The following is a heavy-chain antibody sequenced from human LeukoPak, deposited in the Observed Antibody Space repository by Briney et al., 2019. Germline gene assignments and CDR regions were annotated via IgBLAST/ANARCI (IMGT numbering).Heavy chain of an antibody. J-gene: IGHJ6*03. D-gene: IGHD6-19*01. Sequence: SETLSLTCAVYGGSFSGYYWSWIRQPPGKGLEWIGEINHSGSTNYNPSLKSRVTISVDTSKNQFSLKLSSVTAADTAVYFCARTQEAGYSSGRYGSYYYYYMDVWGKGTTVTISS. CDR3: ARTQEAGYSSGRYGSYYYYYMDV. V-gene: IGHV4-34*01. CDR1: GGSFSGYY. CDR2: INHSGST.